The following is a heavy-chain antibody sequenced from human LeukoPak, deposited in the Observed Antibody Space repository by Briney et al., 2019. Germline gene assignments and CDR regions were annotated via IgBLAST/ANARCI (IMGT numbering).Heavy chain of an antibody. CDR3: ARVASKFYFDF. V-gene: IGHV3-72*01. Sequence: GGSLRLSCAASGFTFSDHYMDWVRQAPGKGLEWVGRIRKKGNGYTTEYAASVKGRFTISRDDATNSLYMQMNSLKAEDTAVYYCARVASKFYFDFWGQGTLVTVSS. CDR1: GFTFSDHY. J-gene: IGHJ4*02. CDR2: IRKKGNGYTT.